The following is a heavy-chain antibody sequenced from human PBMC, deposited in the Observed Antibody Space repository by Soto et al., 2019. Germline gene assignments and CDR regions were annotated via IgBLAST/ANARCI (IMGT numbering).Heavy chain of an antibody. CDR2: IYHSGST. CDR1: GGSISSGGYS. J-gene: IGHJ4*02. Sequence: SETLSLTCAVSGGSISSGGYSWSWIRQPPGKGLEWIGYIYHSGSTYYNPSLKSRVTISVDRSKNQCSLKLSSVTAADTAVYYRARQNNNWTNGVCHFDFDYWGQGTLVTVSS. V-gene: IGHV4-30-2*01. D-gene: IGHD2-8*01. CDR3: ARQNNNWTNGVCHFDFDY.